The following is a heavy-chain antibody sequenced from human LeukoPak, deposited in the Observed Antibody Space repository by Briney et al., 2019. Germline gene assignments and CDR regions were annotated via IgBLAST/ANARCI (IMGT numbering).Heavy chain of an antibody. D-gene: IGHD3-16*02. CDR1: GFTFSCYE. J-gene: IGHJ4*02. Sequence: GGSLRLSCAASGFTFSCYEMNWVRQAPGKGLEWVSYISSSGSTIYYADSVKGRFTISRDNAKNSLYLQMNSLRAEDTAVYYCARDPGYDYVWGSYRSFDYWGQGTLVTVSS. CDR3: ARDPGYDYVWGSYRSFDY. V-gene: IGHV3-48*03. CDR2: ISSSGSTI.